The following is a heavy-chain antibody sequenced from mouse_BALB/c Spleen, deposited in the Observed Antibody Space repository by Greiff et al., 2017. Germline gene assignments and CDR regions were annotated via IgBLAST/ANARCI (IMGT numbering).Heavy chain of an antibody. Sequence: VQLQESRPELVKPGALVKISCKASGYTFTSYDINWVKQRPGQGLEWIGWIYPGDGSTKYNEKFKGKATLTADKSSSTAYMQLSSLTSENSAVYFCARRGVYGNYFDYWGQGTTLTVSS. J-gene: IGHJ2*01. V-gene: IGHV1S56*01. CDR1: GYTFTSYD. CDR2: IYPGDGST. CDR3: ARRGVYGNYFDY. D-gene: IGHD2-1*01.